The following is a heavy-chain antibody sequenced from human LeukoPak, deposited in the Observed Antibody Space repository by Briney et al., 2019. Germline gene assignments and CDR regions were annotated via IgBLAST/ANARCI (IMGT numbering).Heavy chain of an antibody. CDR2: IYTSGST. CDR3: ARAEYYDSSGYVDAFDI. J-gene: IGHJ3*02. D-gene: IGHD3-22*01. CDR1: GGSISSYY. Sequence: PSETLSLTCTVSGGSISSYYWSWIRQPAGKGLEWIGRIYTSGSTNYNPSLKSRVTKSVDTSKNQFSLKLSSVTAADTAVYYCARAEYYDSSGYVDAFDIWGQGTMVTVSS. V-gene: IGHV4-4*07.